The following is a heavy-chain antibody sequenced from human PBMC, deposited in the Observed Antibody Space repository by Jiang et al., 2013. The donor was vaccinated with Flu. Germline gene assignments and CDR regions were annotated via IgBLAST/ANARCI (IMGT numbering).Heavy chain of an antibody. D-gene: IGHD6-6*01. Sequence: WVARMNTDGSITTYADSVKGRFTISRDNARNTLYLQMNSLRAEDTAVYFCASGRIAATATGDYWGQGTLVTVSS. J-gene: IGHJ4*02. CDR2: MNTDGSIT. CDR3: ASGRIAATATGDY. V-gene: IGHV3-74*01.